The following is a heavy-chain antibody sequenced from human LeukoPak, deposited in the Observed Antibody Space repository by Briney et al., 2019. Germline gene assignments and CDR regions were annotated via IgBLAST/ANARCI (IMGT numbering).Heavy chain of an antibody. CDR3: ARAVLSYYYMDV. CDR2: INQGGSVK. V-gene: IGHV3-7*01. D-gene: IGHD6-6*01. Sequence: PGGSLRLSCAASGFSFRDFWMTWVRQAPGKGLEWVANINQGGSVKYYVDSVKGRFTISRDDAESSLYVQMNSLRAEDTAVYYCARAVLSYYYMDVWGKGTTVTVSS. J-gene: IGHJ6*03. CDR1: GFSFRDFW.